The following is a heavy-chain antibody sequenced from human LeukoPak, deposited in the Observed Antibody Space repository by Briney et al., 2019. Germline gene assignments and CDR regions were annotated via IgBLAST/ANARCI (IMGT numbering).Heavy chain of an antibody. Sequence: GGSLRLSCAASGFTFDDYAMHWVRQAPGKGLEWVSGISWNSGSIGYADSVKGRFTISRDNAKNSLYLQMNSLRAEDTAIFYCARDHYDRTTFHRGGFDFWGQGILVTVSS. J-gene: IGHJ4*02. V-gene: IGHV3-9*01. CDR1: GFTFDDYA. CDR2: ISWNSGSI. D-gene: IGHD2/OR15-2a*01. CDR3: ARDHYDRTTFHRGGFDF.